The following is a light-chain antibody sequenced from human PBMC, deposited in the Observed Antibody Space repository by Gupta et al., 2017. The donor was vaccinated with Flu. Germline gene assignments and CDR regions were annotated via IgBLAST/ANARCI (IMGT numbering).Light chain of an antibody. J-gene: IGLJ3*02. CDR2: DVS. CDR3: CSYAGSYAWV. Sequence: QSALTQPRPVSGSHGQSVTISCTGTSSDVGGYNYVSWYQQHPGKAPKLMIYDVSKRPSGVPDRFSGSKSGNTASLTISGLQAEDEADYYCCSYAGSYAWVFGGGTKLTVL. CDR1: SSDVGGYNY. V-gene: IGLV2-11*01.